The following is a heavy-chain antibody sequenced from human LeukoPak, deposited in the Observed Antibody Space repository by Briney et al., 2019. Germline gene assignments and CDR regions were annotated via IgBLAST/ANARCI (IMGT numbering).Heavy chain of an antibody. Sequence: GRSLRLSCAASGFTLSSYGMHWVRQAPGKGLEWVAVIWYDGSNKYYADSVKGRFTISRDNSKNTLYLQMNSLRAEDTAVYYCARGVQGGYAQYYFDYWGQGTLVTVSS. V-gene: IGHV3-33*01. CDR3: ARGVQGGYAQYYFDY. CDR2: IWYDGSNK. CDR1: GFTLSSYG. J-gene: IGHJ4*02. D-gene: IGHD5-12*01.